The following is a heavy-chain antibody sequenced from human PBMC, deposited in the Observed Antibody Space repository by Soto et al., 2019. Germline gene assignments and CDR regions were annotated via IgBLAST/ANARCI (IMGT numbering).Heavy chain of an antibody. J-gene: IGHJ4*02. CDR1: GYSFTSYG. Sequence: ASVKVSCKASGYSFTSYGISWVRQAPGQGPEWMGWISGHNGNTNHPQSLQGRVTMTTDTSRNTAYMELRSLRSDDTAVYYCASLRFKDYDGTVYYYFDYWGQGTLVTVSS. D-gene: IGHD3-22*01. CDR3: ASLRFKDYDGTVYYYFDY. V-gene: IGHV1-18*04. CDR2: ISGHNGNT.